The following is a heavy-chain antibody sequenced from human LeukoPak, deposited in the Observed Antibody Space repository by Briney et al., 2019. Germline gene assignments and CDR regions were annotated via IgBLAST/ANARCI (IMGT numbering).Heavy chain of an antibody. Sequence: GGSMRLSCVGSGFRLIDYNMNWVRQSPGKGLEWLGCIGAISTMLHYADSVKGRFTISRDGAKNSLYLQMNSLRHDDTAVYYCARDTPVPTIIPGVWGQGTLVAVSS. D-gene: IGHD2-2*01. V-gene: IGHV3-48*02. J-gene: IGHJ4*02. CDR2: IGAISTML. CDR3: ARDTPVPTIIPGV. CDR1: GFRLIDYN.